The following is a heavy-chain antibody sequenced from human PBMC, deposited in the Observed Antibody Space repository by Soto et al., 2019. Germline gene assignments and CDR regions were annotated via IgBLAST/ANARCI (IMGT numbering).Heavy chain of an antibody. Sequence: GESLKISCKASGYSFTSYWIGWVRQMPGKGLEWMGIIYPGDSDTIYSPSFQGQVTISADKSISTAYLQWNSLKASDTAMYYCARPPYSASYYYFDQWGQGIQVTVS. CDR3: ARPPYSASYYYFDQ. CDR1: GYSFTSYW. J-gene: IGHJ4*02. V-gene: IGHV5-51*01. D-gene: IGHD1-26*01. CDR2: IYPGDSDT.